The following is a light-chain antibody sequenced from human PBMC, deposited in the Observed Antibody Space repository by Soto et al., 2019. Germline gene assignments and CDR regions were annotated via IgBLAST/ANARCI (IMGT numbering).Light chain of an antibody. CDR1: QLVSSY. CDR2: DAS. CDR3: QQRSNWQLT. Sequence: VLTQSPATLSLSPGERATLSCRASQLVSSYLAWYQHKPGQAPRLLIYDASDRAPGVPARFSGSGSGTDFTLTISSLEPEDFAVYYCQQRSNWQLTFGGGTKVDIK. J-gene: IGKJ4*01. V-gene: IGKV3D-11*01.